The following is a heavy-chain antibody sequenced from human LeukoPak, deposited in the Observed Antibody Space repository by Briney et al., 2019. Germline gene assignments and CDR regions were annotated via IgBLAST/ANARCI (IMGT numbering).Heavy chain of an antibody. V-gene: IGHV3-33*01. CDR3: ARDRWANQNYYYYGMDV. Sequence: GGSLRLSCAASGFTFSSYGMHWVRQAPGKGLEWVAVIWYDGSNKYYADSVKGRFTISRDNSKNTLYLQMNSLRAEDTAVYYCARDRWANQNYYYYGMDVWGQGTTVTVSS. J-gene: IGHJ6*02. CDR1: GFTFSSYG. CDR2: IWYDGSNK. D-gene: IGHD3-16*01.